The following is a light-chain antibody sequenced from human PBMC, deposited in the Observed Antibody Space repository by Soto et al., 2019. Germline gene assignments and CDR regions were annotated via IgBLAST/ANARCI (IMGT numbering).Light chain of an antibody. CDR3: QHYNSYSEA. Sequence: EILMTQSPVTLSVSPGESTTLSCRASQSAGGNLAWYQQKPGQAPRLLIYGASTRATGVPARFSGSGSGTDFTLTISSLQPDDFATYYCQHYNSYSEAFGQGTKVEIK. CDR2: GAS. J-gene: IGKJ1*01. V-gene: IGKV3-15*01. CDR1: QSAGGN.